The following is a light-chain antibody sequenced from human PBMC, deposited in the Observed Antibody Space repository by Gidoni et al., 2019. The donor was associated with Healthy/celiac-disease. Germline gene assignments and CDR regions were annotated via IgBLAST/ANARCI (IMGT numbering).Light chain of an antibody. Sequence: DIELTQSPSSLSASVGDRVTITCRASQSISSYLNWYQQKPGKAPKLLIYAASSLQSGVPSRFSGSGSGPDFTLTICSLQPGDFATYYCQQSYSTPRTFGQXTKVEIK. CDR2: AAS. CDR3: QQSYSTPRT. V-gene: IGKV1-39*01. CDR1: QSISSY. J-gene: IGKJ1*01.